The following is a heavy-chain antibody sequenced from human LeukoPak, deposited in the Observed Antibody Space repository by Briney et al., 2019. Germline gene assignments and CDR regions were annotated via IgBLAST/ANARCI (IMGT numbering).Heavy chain of an antibody. D-gene: IGHD3-22*01. V-gene: IGHV3-7*01. CDR1: GFTFSNYW. Sequence: GGSLRLSCAASGFTFSNYWMSWVRQAPGKGLEWVANIKQDGSEKNYVDSVKGRFTISRDNAKNSLYLQMNSLRAEDTAVYYCAKDSDSKSMDVWGKGTTVTVSS. CDR3: AKDSDSKSMDV. J-gene: IGHJ6*03. CDR2: IKQDGSEK.